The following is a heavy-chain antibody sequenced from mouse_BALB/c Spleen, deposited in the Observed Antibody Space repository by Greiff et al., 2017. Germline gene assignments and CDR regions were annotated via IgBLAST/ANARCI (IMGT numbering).Heavy chain of an antibody. Sequence: QVQLQQSGAELARPGASVKLSCKASGYTFTSYWMQWVKQRPGQGLEWIGAIYPGDGDTRYTQKFKGKATLTADKSSSTAYMQLSSLASEDSAVYYCARLGYGAMDYWGQGTSVTVSS. CDR3: ARLGYGAMDY. CDR1: GYTFTSYW. V-gene: IGHV1-87*01. D-gene: IGHD1-1*01. CDR2: IYPGDGDT. J-gene: IGHJ4*01.